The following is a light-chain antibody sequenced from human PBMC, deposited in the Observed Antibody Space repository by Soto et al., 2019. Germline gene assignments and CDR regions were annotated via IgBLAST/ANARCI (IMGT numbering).Light chain of an antibody. V-gene: IGKV1-17*03. CDR3: LQHNSYPYT. CDR1: QDISRF. CDR2: DTS. Sequence: DVQMPQSPSAMSASVGDRVTITCRASQDISRFLAWFQQKPGKAPERLIYDTSSLQPGVPSRFSGSGSGTEFTLAISGLQPEDFATDYCLQHNSYPYTFGQWTKLEIK. J-gene: IGKJ2*01.